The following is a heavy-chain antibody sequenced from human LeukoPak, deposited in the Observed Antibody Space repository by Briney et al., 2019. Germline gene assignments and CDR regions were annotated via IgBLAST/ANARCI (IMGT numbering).Heavy chain of an antibody. CDR1: GFTFTNYA. CDR3: ARDDGGIAAAGSTYSYFDY. Sequence: GGSLRLSCAASGFTFTNYAMIWVRQAPGKGLEWVSAISCSGGSTYYADSVKGRFTISRDNSKNTLFLQVNSLRAEDTAVYYCARDDGGIAAAGSTYSYFDYWGQGTLVTVSS. V-gene: IGHV3-23*01. CDR2: ISCSGGST. J-gene: IGHJ4*02. D-gene: IGHD6-13*01.